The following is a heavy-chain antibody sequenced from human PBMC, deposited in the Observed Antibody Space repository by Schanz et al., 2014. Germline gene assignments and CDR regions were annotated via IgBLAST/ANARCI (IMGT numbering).Heavy chain of an antibody. CDR3: ARGSSASLSRVWFDL. J-gene: IGHJ5*02. CDR2: INWNGGDT. CDR1: GFIFDDYG. Sequence: EVLLLESGGRVERPGGSLSLSCAASGFIFDDYGMSWVRQVPGKGLEWVSGINWNGGDTSYADSVKGRFIISRDNAKNSLYLEMNSLRAGDTAFYHCARGSSASLSRVWFDLWGQGTLVTVSS. V-gene: IGHV3-20*01. D-gene: IGHD6-6*01.